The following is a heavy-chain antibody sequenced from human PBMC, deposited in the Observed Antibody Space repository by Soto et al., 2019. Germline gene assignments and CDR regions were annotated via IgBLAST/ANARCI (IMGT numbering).Heavy chain of an antibody. V-gene: IGHV1-46*01. CDR3: ARGISTTRYYYYYGMDV. Sequence: ASVKVSCKASGYTLTSYYLHWVRQAPGQGPEWMGIINPSGGITNDAQRFQDRVTMTSDTSTSTVYMELSSLRSEDTAVYYCARGISTTRYYYYYGMDVWGQGTTVTVSS. D-gene: IGHD2-2*01. CDR1: GYTLTSYY. CDR2: INPSGGIT. J-gene: IGHJ6*02.